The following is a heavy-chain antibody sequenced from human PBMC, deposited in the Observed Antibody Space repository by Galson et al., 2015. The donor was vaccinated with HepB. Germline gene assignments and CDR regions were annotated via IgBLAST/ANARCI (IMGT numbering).Heavy chain of an antibody. Sequence: PALVKPTQTLTLTCTFSGFSLSTTTVCVSWIRQPPGKALEWLALIDWDDDKYYSTSLKTRLTISKDTSKNQVVLTMTNMAPVDTATYYCARGTDYGDYTSCDFDYWGQGTLVTVSS. CDR1: GFSLSTTTVC. CDR2: IDWDDDK. D-gene: IGHD4-17*01. V-gene: IGHV2-70*01. CDR3: ARGTDYGDYTSCDFDY. J-gene: IGHJ4*02.